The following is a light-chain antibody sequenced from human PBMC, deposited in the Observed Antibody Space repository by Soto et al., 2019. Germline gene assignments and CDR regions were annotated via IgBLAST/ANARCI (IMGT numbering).Light chain of an antibody. CDR1: SSNIGAGYD. Sequence: QSALTQPPSVSGAPGQSVTISCTGSSSNIGAGYDVHWYQQLPGTAPKLLIYGNSNRPSGVPDRFSGSKSGTSASLAITGLQAEDEADYYCQSYDSSLSLFGTGTKVAVL. V-gene: IGLV1-40*01. CDR3: QSYDSSLSL. CDR2: GNS. J-gene: IGLJ1*01.